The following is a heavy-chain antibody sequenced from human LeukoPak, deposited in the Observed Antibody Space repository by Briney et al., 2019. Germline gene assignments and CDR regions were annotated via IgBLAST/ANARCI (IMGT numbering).Heavy chain of an antibody. Sequence: ASVKVSCKVSGYTLTELSMHWVRQAPGKGLEWMGGFDPEDGETIYAQKFQGRVTMTEDTSTDIAYMELSSLRSEDTAVYYCATKKDSSGWFEDAFDIWGQGTMVTVSS. CDR2: FDPEDGET. CDR1: GYTLTELS. J-gene: IGHJ3*02. D-gene: IGHD6-19*01. CDR3: ATKKDSSGWFEDAFDI. V-gene: IGHV1-24*01.